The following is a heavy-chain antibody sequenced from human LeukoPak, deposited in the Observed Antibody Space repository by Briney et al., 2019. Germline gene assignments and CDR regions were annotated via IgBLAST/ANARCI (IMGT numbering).Heavy chain of an antibody. CDR1: GFTLSSYA. CDR3: ARDGGIAAHTPDY. Sequence: GRSLRLSCAASGFTLSSYAMHWVRQAPGKGLEWVAVISYDGSNKYYADSVKGRFAISRDNSKNTLYLQMNSLRAEDTAVYYCARDGGIAAHTPDYWGQGTLVTVSS. CDR2: ISYDGSNK. D-gene: IGHD6-6*01. V-gene: IGHV3-30*09. J-gene: IGHJ4*02.